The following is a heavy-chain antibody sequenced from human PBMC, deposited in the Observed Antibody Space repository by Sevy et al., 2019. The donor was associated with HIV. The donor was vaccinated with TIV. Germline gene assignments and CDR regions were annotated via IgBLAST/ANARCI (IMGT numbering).Heavy chain of an antibody. CDR2: ISYDGSNK. CDR1: GFTFSSYA. J-gene: IGHJ4*02. Sequence: GGSLRLSCAASGFTFSSYAMHWVRQAPGKGLEWVAVISYDGSNKYDADSVKGRFTISRDNSKNTLYLQMNSLRAEDTAVYYCARDSRGTAMVNYFDYWGQGTLVTVSS. V-gene: IGHV3-30-3*01. CDR3: ARDSRGTAMVNYFDY. D-gene: IGHD5-18*01.